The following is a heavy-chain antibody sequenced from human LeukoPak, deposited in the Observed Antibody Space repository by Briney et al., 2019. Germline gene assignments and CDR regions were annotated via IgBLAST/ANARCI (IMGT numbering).Heavy chain of an antibody. V-gene: IGHV4-39*01. Sequence: SETLSLTCTVSGCSISSSSYYWGWIRQPPGKGLEWIGSIYYSGSTYYNPSLKSRVTISVDTSKNQFSLKLSSVTATDTAVYYCARPHQAGDYGAFDIWGHGAMVTVSS. CDR2: IYYSGST. J-gene: IGHJ3*02. D-gene: IGHD4-17*01. CDR3: ARPHQAGDYGAFDI. CDR1: GCSISSSSYY.